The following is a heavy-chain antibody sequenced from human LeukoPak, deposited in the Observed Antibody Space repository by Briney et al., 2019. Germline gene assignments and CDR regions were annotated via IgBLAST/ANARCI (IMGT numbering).Heavy chain of an antibody. Sequence: ASVKVSCKASGYTFTTYGISWVRQAPGQGLEWMGWINPNSGGTNYAQKFQGRVTMTRDTSISTAYMELSRLRSDDTAVYYCARDGLAVAGSFDYWGQGTLVTVSS. J-gene: IGHJ4*02. D-gene: IGHD6-19*01. V-gene: IGHV1-2*02. CDR1: GYTFTTYG. CDR2: INPNSGGT. CDR3: ARDGLAVAGSFDY.